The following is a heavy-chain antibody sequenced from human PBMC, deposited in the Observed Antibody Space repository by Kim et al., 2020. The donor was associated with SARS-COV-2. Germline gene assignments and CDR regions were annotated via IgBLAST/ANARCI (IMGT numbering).Heavy chain of an antibody. Sequence: YNPPLKSRVTISVDTSKNQSSLKRSSVTAADTAVYYCARRDSSGWTGFDYWGQGTLVTVSS. CDR3: ARRDSSGWTGFDY. J-gene: IGHJ4*02. D-gene: IGHD6-19*01. V-gene: IGHV4-59*01.